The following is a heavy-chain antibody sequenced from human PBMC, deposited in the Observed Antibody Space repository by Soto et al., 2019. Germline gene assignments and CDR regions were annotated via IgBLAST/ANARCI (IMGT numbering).Heavy chain of an antibody. Sequence: SVTLSLTCTVSGGSISGYYWSWIRQPQGKGLEWIGYMYNTGSTVYNPSFKSRVTISVDTSKNQFSLKLSSVTAADTAVYYCARVLPTSAPYMVGSGSGYFDLWGRGTLVTVSS. V-gene: IGHV4-59*01. CDR1: GGSISGYY. CDR2: MYNTGST. J-gene: IGHJ2*01. CDR3: ARVLPTSAPYMVGSGSGYFDL. D-gene: IGHD3-10*01.